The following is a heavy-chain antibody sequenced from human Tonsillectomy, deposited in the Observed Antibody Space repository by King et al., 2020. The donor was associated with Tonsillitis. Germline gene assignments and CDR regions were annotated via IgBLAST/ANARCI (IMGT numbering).Heavy chain of an antibody. CDR3: VRGRGNGINGVPVPGTYFDY. V-gene: IGHV5-51*03. J-gene: IGHJ4*02. CDR2: IYPDDSDT. D-gene: IGHD2-8*01. Sequence: VQLVESGAEGKKPGQSLKISCQGSGYIFINFWIGWVRQMPGRGLEWMGIIYPDDSDTRYSPSFQGQVTISVDKSNSTAYLQWTSLKASDTAMYYCVRGRGNGINGVPVPGTYFDYWGQGTPVTVSS. CDR1: GYIFINFW.